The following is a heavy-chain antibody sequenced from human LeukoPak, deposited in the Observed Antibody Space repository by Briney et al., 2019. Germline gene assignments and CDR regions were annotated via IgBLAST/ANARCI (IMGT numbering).Heavy chain of an antibody. D-gene: IGHD2-21*02. CDR1: GYRFISNY. Sequence: SLKVSCKASGYRFISNYIQWVRQAPGLGPEWMGWMHVWNRNTRYAEKLQGRVIMTRDTSINTAYMDLSSLRSDDTAVYYCAREGSYCVGGDCYSFDFWGQGTLGTLSS. CDR3: AREGSYCVGGDCYSFDF. CDR2: MHVWNRNT. J-gene: IGHJ4*02. V-gene: IGHV1-2*02.